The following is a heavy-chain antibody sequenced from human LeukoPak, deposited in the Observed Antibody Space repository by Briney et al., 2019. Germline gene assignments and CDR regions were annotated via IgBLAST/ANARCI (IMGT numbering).Heavy chain of an antibody. CDR1: GFTFISYW. CDR3: ARVDSYSGSYPPS. J-gene: IGHJ5*02. CDR2: IKQDGSEK. V-gene: IGHV3-7*01. D-gene: IGHD1-26*01. Sequence: GGSLRLSCAASGFTFISYWMSWVRQAPGKGLEWVANIKQDGSEKYYVDSVKGRFTISRDNAKNSLYLQMNSLRAEDTALYYCARVDSYSGSYPPSWGQGTLVTVSS.